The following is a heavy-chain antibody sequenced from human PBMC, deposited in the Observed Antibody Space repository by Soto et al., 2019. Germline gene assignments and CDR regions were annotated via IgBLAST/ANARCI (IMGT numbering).Heavy chain of an antibody. CDR3: AHSLIGYYYDSSGSNWFDP. CDR1: GFSLSTSGGG. CDR2: IYWDDDK. V-gene: IGHV2-5*02. D-gene: IGHD3-22*01. Sequence: ASGPTLVNPTQTLTLTCTFSGFSLSTSGGGVGWIRQPPGKALEWLALIYWDDDKRYSPSLKSRLTITKDTSKNQVVLTMTNMDPVDTATYYCAHSLIGYYYDSSGSNWFDPWGQGTLVTVSS. J-gene: IGHJ5*02.